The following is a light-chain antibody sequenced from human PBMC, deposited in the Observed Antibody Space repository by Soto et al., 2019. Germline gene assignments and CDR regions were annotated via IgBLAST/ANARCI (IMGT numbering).Light chain of an antibody. CDR1: QGISNY. V-gene: IGKV1-27*01. CDR2: GAS. CDR3: QKYDSVPYT. J-gene: IGKJ2*01. Sequence: DIQMTQSPSSLSASVGDRVTITCRASQGISNYLAWYQQKPGKVPKFLIYGASTLQSGVPSRFSGSGSGTDFTLTITSLQPEDVATYYCQKYDSVPYTFGQGTTLEIK.